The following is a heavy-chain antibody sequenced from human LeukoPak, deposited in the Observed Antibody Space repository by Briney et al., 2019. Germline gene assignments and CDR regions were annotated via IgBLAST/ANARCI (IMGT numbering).Heavy chain of an antibody. Sequence: GGSVNVSCMASGYRFTDYYMHWVRQAPGQGLEWMGWVNPNNGDTNYAQTFQGRVTMTRGTSISTVYMDIASLRSDDSAIYYCARDYGEAATITAFRTYYYFDHWGQGTLVTVSS. V-gene: IGHV1-2*02. CDR1: GYRFTDYY. CDR2: VNPNNGDT. CDR3: ARDYGEAATITAFRTYYYFDH. D-gene: IGHD5-24*01. J-gene: IGHJ4*02.